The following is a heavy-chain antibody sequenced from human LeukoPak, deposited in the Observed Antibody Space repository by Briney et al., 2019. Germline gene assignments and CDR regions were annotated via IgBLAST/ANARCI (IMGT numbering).Heavy chain of an antibody. J-gene: IGHJ4*02. CDR1: GGRFNNHA. D-gene: IGHD3-16*01. CDR2: IIPMFGTA. Sequence: ASVKVSCKDSGGRFNNHAITWVRQAPGQGLEWMGGIIPMFGTAQYAQQFRGRVTFTADTSTSTAYMELSSLTSEDTAVYYCARDNDSRDPPHFDYWGQGTLVTVSS. CDR3: ARDNDSRDPPHFDY. V-gene: IGHV1-69*06.